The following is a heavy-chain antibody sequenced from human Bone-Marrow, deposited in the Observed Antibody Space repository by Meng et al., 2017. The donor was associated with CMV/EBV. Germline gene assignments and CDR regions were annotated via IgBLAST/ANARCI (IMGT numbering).Heavy chain of an antibody. CDR3: ARASQVRLSTSLGY. CDR2: ISSSSSYI. V-gene: IGHV3-21*01. CDR1: GFTFSSYS. Sequence: GEFLKISCAASGFTFSSYSMNWVRQAPGKGLEWVSSISSSSSYIYYADSVKGRFTISRDNAKNSLFLQLNSLRAEDTAVYYCARASQVRLSTSLGYWGQGTLVTVSS. J-gene: IGHJ4*02. D-gene: IGHD3-16*01.